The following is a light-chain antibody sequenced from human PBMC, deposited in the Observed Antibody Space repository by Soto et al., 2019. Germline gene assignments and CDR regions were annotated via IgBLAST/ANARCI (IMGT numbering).Light chain of an antibody. CDR3: ATWDGSLTGEV. J-gene: IGLJ2*01. CDR2: DNN. Sequence: QSVLTQPPSVSAAPGQKVTISCSGSSSDIGNNYVSWYQQLPGTAPKLLIYDNNKRPSGIPDRFSGPKSGTSGTLDITGLQTGDEADYYCATWDGSLTGEVFGGGTKLTVL. CDR1: SSDIGNNY. V-gene: IGLV1-51*01.